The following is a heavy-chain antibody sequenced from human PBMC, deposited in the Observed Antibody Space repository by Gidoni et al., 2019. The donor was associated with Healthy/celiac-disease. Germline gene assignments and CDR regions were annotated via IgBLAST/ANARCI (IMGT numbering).Heavy chain of an antibody. Sequence: QVQLQESGPGLVTPSGTLSLTCAVSGGSISSSNWWSWVRQPPGKGLEWIGEIYHSGSTNYNPSLKSRVTRSVDKSKNQFSLKLSSVTAADTAGYYCARDRGYYDSSGWAFDVWGQGTMVTVSS. CDR1: GGSISSSNW. CDR2: IYHSGST. D-gene: IGHD3-22*01. J-gene: IGHJ3*01. CDR3: ARDRGYYDSSGWAFDV. V-gene: IGHV4-4*02.